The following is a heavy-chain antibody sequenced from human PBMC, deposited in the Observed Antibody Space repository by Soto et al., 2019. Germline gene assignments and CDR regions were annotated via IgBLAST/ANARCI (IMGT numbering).Heavy chain of an antibody. D-gene: IGHD1-1*01. CDR2: INPNSGGT. Sequence: CASAKVSCKASGYTFTGYHMHWVRQAPGQGLEWMGWINPNSGGTNYAQKFQGRVTMTRDTSISTAYMELSRLRSDDTAVYYCASGGTGTTLRDFDYWGQGTLVTVSS. J-gene: IGHJ4*02. CDR3: ASGGTGTTLRDFDY. V-gene: IGHV1-2*02. CDR1: GYTFTGYH.